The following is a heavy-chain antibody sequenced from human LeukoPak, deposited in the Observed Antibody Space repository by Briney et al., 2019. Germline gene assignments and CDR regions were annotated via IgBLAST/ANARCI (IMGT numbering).Heavy chain of an antibody. V-gene: IGHV4-39*01. D-gene: IGHD3-10*01. Sequence: SETLSLTCTVSGGSISSSSYYWGWIRQPPGKGLEWIGSIYYSGSTNYNPSLKSRATISVDTSKNQFSLKLSSVTAADTAVYYCARHPAPITMVRGVISDAFDIWGQGTMVTVSS. CDR1: GGSISSSSYY. CDR3: ARHPAPITMVRGVISDAFDI. J-gene: IGHJ3*02. CDR2: IYYSGST.